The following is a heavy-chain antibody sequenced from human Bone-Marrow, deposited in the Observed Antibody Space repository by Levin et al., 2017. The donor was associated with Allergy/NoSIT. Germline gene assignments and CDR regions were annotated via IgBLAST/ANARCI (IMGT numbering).Heavy chain of an antibody. J-gene: IGHJ4*02. D-gene: IGHD6-6*01. CDR3: AGQHNAARHFDH. CDR2: LFHSGST. V-gene: IGHV4-39*01. CDR1: GDSISTRDYY. Sequence: PSQTLSLTCTVSGDSISTRDYYWAWIRQPPQKGLEWIGSLFHSGSTFYSPSFRGRVTMSVDTSRSQFSLNLQSVAAADTSVYFWAGQHNAARHFDHWGQGTLVTVSS.